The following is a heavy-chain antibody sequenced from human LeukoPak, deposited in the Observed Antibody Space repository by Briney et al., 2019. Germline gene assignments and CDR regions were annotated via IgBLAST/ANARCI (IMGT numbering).Heavy chain of an antibody. D-gene: IGHD1-26*01. V-gene: IGHV3-11*01. CDR3: ARSPGGATIMVFEQGFDY. J-gene: IGHJ4*02. Sequence: GGSLRLSCAASGFTFSDYYMSWIRQAPGKGLEWVSYISSSGSTIYYADSVKGRFTISRDNAKNSLYLQMNSLRAEDTAVYYCARSPGGATIMVFEQGFDYWGQGTLVTVSS. CDR2: ISSSGSTI. CDR1: GFTFSDYY.